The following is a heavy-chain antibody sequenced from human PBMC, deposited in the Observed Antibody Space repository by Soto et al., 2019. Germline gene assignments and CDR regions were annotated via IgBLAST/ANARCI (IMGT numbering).Heavy chain of an antibody. V-gene: IGHV1-69*06. CDR2: ITPIFGTA. J-gene: IGHJ6*02. CDR1: GGTFSSYA. CDR3: ARGKGDHASDV. D-gene: IGHD3-10*01. Sequence: SVKVSCKASGGTFSSYAISWVRQAPGQGLEWMGGITPIFGTANYAQKFQGRVTVTADKSTSTAYMELSSLRSEDTAVYYCARGKGDHASDVWGQGTTVTVSS.